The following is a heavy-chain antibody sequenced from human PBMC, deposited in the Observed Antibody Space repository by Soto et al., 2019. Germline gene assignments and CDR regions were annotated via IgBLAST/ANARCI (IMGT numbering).Heavy chain of an antibody. CDR3: ARYRREAVAGYTLDN. V-gene: IGHV4-59*01. CDR1: GGSISSNY. J-gene: IGHJ4*02. D-gene: IGHD6-13*01. CDR2: VYNSGST. Sequence: SSETLSLTCTVSGGSISSNYWTWIRQPPGKGLEWIGYVYNSGSTNYNPSLKSRVTISEDTSKSQFSLKVNSMTAADTAVYYCARYRREAVAGYTLDNWGQGILVTVSS.